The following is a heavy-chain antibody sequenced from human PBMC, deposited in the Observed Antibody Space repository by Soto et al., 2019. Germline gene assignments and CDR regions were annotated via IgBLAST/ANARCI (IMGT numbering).Heavy chain of an antibody. V-gene: IGHV3-13*04. Sequence: GSLRLSCAASGFTFSSYDMHWVRQATGKGLEWVSAIGTAGDTYYPGSVKGRFTISRDNSKNTVYLQMNSLRAEDTAVYYCAKDMGSSGYYTSFNYWGQGTLVTVSS. D-gene: IGHD3-3*01. CDR1: GFTFSSYD. CDR2: IGTAGDT. CDR3: AKDMGSSGYYTSFNY. J-gene: IGHJ4*02.